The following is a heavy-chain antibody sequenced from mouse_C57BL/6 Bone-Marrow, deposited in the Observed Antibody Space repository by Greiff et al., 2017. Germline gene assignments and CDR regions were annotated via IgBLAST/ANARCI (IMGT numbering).Heavy chain of an antibody. CDR3: ARCPWFAY. CDR1: GYTFTSSG. J-gene: IGHJ3*01. Sequence: VQLQQSGAELARPGASVKLSCKASGYTFTSSGISWVKQRTGQGLEWIGEIYPRSGNTYYNEKFKGKATLTADKSSSTAYMELRSLTSADSAVYCGARCPWFAYWGQGTLVTVSA. CDR2: IYPRSGNT. V-gene: IGHV1-81*01.